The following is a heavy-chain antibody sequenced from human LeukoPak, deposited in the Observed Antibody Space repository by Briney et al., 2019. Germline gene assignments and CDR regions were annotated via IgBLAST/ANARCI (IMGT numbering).Heavy chain of an antibody. D-gene: IGHD1-26*01. CDR1: GGTFSSYT. J-gene: IGHJ4*02. Sequence: SVKVSRKTSGGTFSSYTISGVRQAAGQGLEGMGRIVPSLGLTNYAQKFQGRVTVTADKSTSTAYMDLSSLRSEDTGLYYCTRDPPRDSWEPSWDYWGQGTLITVSA. CDR2: IVPSLGLT. V-gene: IGHV1-69*04. CDR3: TRDPPRDSWEPSWDY.